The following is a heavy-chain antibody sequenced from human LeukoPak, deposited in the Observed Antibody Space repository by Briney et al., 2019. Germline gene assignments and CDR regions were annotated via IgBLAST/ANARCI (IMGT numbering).Heavy chain of an antibody. J-gene: IGHJ4*02. Sequence: PSETLSLTCAVYGGSFSGYYWSWIRQPPGKGLEWIGEINHSGSTNYNPSLKSRVTISVDTSKNQFSLKLSSVTAADTAVYYCARGPDIVATIPHYWGQGTLVNVSS. V-gene: IGHV4-34*01. CDR1: GGSFSGYY. CDR2: INHSGST. CDR3: ARGPDIVATIPHY. D-gene: IGHD5-12*01.